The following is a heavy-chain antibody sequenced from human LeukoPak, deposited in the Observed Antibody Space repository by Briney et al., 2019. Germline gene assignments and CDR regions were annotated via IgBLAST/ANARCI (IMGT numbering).Heavy chain of an antibody. CDR3: ARRYSGYSGFDP. Sequence: GGSLRLSCAASGFTFSSYSMNWVRQAPGKGLEWVSSISSSSSYIYYADSVKGRFAISRDNAKNSLYLQMNSLRAEDTAVYYCARRYSGYSGFDPWGQGTLVTVSS. CDR1: GFTFSSYS. D-gene: IGHD5-12*01. V-gene: IGHV3-21*01. J-gene: IGHJ5*02. CDR2: ISSSSSYI.